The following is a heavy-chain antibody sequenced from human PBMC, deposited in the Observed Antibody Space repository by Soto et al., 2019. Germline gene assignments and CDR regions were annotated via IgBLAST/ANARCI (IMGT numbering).Heavy chain of an antibody. J-gene: IGHJ6*03. Sequence: QVQLQESGPGLVKPSETLSLTCTVSGGSISSYYWSWIRQPPGKGLEWIGYIYYSGSTNYNPSLKSRVTISVDTSKNQFSLKLSSVTAADTAVYYCAGGLYESYYYYYMDVWGKGTTVTVSS. D-gene: IGHD2-8*01. CDR3: AGGLYESYYYYYMDV. CDR2: IYYSGST. V-gene: IGHV4-59*01. CDR1: GGSISSYY.